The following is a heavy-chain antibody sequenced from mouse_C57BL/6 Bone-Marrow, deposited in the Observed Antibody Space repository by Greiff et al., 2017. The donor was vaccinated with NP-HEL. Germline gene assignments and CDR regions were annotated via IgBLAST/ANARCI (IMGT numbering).Heavy chain of an antibody. D-gene: IGHD1-1*01. J-gene: IGHJ4*01. V-gene: IGHV14-4*01. Sequence: EVQLQQSGAELVRPGASVKLSCTASGFNIKDDYMHWVKQRPEQGLEWIGWIDPENGDTEYASKFQGKATITADTSSNTAYLQLSLLTSEDTAVYYDTTGGSSAYAMDYWGRGTSVTVTS. CDR1: GFNIKDDY. CDR3: TTGGSSAYAMDY. CDR2: IDPENGDT.